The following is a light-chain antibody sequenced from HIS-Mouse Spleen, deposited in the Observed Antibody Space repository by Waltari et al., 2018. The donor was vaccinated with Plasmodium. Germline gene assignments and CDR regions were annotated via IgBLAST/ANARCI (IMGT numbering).Light chain of an antibody. J-gene: IGLJ2*01. CDR2: EGS. V-gene: IGLV2-23*03. CDR3: CSYAGSRTFVV. CDR1: SSDVGSYNL. Sequence: QSALTQPASVSGSPGQSITISCTGTSSDVGSYNLVSWYQQHPGKAPKLMIYEGSKRPSGVSNRFSGSKSGNTASLTISGRQAEDEADYYCCSYAGSRTFVVYGGGPKLTVL.